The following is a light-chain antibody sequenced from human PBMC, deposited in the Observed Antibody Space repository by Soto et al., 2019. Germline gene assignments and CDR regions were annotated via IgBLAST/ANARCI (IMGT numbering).Light chain of an antibody. J-gene: IGKJ5*01. Sequence: IVMTQSPDALSVSPGDRLTLSCRASQNIYSNLAWYRHKPGQAPRLLISGASTRAAGIPDRFSGSGSGTDFTLTITRLEPEDSAVYFCQQYTGPPTTFGQGTRLEIK. CDR2: GAS. CDR1: QNIYSN. V-gene: IGKV3D-15*01. CDR3: QQYTGPPTT.